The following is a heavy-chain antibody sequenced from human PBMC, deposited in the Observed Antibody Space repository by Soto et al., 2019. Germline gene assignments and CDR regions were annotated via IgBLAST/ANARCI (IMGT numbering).Heavy chain of an antibody. V-gene: IGHV3-23*01. CDR3: ARGSTDSYPGSRIFDF. CDR2: ITDNGGDA. Sequence: GGSLRLSCVASGLTFGSRAMTWVRQAPGEGLQWVSTITDNGGDAKYADSARGRFVISRDNSKKTLYLQMTSLTAEDSAMYYCARGSTDSYPGSRIFDFWGRGTLVTVSS. CDR1: GLTFGSRA. D-gene: IGHD3-10*01. J-gene: IGHJ4*02.